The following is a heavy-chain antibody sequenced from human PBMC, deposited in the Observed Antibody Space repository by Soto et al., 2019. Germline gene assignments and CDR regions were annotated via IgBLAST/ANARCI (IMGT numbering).Heavy chain of an antibody. D-gene: IGHD2-15*01. CDR2: IYYSGST. Sequence: PSETLSLTCTVSGGAISSSSYYWGWIRQPPGKGLEWIGSIYYSGSTYYNPSLKSRVTISVDTSKNQFSLKLRSVTAADTAVYYCASPLREYCSGGSCYTGDYWGQGTLVTVSS. V-gene: IGHV4-39*01. CDR3: ASPLREYCSGGSCYTGDY. CDR1: GGAISSSSYY. J-gene: IGHJ4*02.